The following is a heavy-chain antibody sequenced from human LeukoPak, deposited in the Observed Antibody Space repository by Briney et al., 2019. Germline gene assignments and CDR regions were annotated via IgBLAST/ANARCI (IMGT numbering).Heavy chain of an antibody. J-gene: IGHJ4*02. V-gene: IGHV3-7*01. CDR2: KNQDGSGN. Sequence: GGSLGLSWGASGFPFDNFWMSWVAQAPGKGLGGVANKNQDGSGNYYLGAAKGRFTISRDNARNSLYLQVNSLRAEDTAVYYCARGGTSGYSSTRHFWGGNYYFDYWGQGSLVTVSS. CDR3: ARGGTSGYSSTRHFWGGNYYFDY. D-gene: IGHD2-2*01. CDR1: GFPFDNFW.